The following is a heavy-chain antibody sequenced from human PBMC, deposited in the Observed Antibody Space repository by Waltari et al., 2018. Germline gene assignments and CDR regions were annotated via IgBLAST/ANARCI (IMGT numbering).Heavy chain of an antibody. Sequence: QVLLVQSGAEVMKPGASVKVSCKASGYTFTNYDIYWVRQAAGQGLEWMGWMNPKSGDTHYAQKFQGRVTFTRDTSTSRAFIEMSNLRSDDTAVSYCARARKSFWFDSWGQGTLVAVSS. V-gene: IGHV1-8*01. CDR3: ARARKSFWFDS. CDR2: MNPKSGDT. J-gene: IGHJ5*01. CDR1: GYTFTNYD.